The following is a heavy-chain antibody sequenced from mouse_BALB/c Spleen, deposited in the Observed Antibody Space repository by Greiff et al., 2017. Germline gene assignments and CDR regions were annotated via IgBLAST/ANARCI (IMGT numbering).Heavy chain of an antibody. J-gene: IGHJ3*01. V-gene: IGHV5-4*02. CDR3: ARDPLWLRRSGLAY. CDR1: GFTFSDYY. D-gene: IGHD2-2*01. Sequence: EVKLEESGGGLVKPGGSLKLSCAASGFTFSDYYMYWVRQTPEKRLEWVATISDGGSYTYYPDSVKGRFTISRDNAKNNLYLQMSSLKSEDTAMYYCARDPLWLRRSGLAYWGQGTLVTVSA. CDR2: ISDGGSYT.